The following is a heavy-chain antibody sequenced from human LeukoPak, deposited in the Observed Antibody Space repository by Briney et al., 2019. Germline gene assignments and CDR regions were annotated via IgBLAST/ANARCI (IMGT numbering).Heavy chain of an antibody. V-gene: IGHV3-30*02. CDR1: GFTFSSYG. CDR3: AKDWADITMVRGVIKAYYYYYYGMDV. CDR2: IRYDGSNK. Sequence: GGSLRLSCAASGFTFSSYGMHWVRRAPGKGLEWVAFIRYDGSNKYYADSVKGRFTISRDNSKNTLYLQMNSLRAEDTAVYYCAKDWADITMVRGVIKAYYYYYYGMDVWGQGTTVTVSS. D-gene: IGHD3-10*01. J-gene: IGHJ6*02.